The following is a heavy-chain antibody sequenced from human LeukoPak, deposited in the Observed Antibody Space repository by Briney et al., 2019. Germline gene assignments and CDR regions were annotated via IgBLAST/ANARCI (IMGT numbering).Heavy chain of an antibody. CDR1: GYRFTSYW. CDR3: ARRYSDSWYVFDY. J-gene: IGHJ4*02. D-gene: IGHD6-13*01. V-gene: IGHV5-51*01. Sequence: GAPLQISCEGSGYRFTSYWIGWVRQMPGKGLEWMGIIYPGDSDTRNSPSFQGQVTISADKSISTAYLQWSSLKASDTAMYYCARRYSDSWYVFDYWGQGTLVSV. CDR2: IYPGDSDT.